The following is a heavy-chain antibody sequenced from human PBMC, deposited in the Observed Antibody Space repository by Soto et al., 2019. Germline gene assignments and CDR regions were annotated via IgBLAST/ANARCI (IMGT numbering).Heavy chain of an antibody. CDR1: GDSVSSNTAA. J-gene: IGHJ4*02. V-gene: IGHV6-1*01. CDR2: TYYRSNWRH. D-gene: IGHD6-19*01. CDR3: ARGVAGRGFDL. Sequence: SQTLSLTCAISGDSVSSNTAAWNWIRSSPSRGLEWLGRTYYRSNWRHDYAVSVKSRITVNPDTSKNHFSLQLNSVTPDDTAVYYCARGVAGRGFDLSGQGTLVTVSS.